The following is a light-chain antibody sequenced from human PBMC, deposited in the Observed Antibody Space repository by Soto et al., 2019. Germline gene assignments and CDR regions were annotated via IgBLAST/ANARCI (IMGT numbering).Light chain of an antibody. CDR2: GAS. CDR1: QRVSSSY. V-gene: IGKV3-20*01. Sequence: EIVLTQSPGTLSLSPGERATLSCRASQRVSSSYLAWYQQKPGQAPRLLIYGASSRATGIPDRFSGSGSGTDFTLTISRLEAEDFAVYFCQRYGSSPPFTFGQGTKVAI. J-gene: IGKJ2*01. CDR3: QRYGSSPPFT.